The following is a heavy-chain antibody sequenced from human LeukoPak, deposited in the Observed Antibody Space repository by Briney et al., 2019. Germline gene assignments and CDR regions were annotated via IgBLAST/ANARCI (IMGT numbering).Heavy chain of an antibody. V-gene: IGHV4-59*01. CDR2: IYYSGST. CDR1: GGSISNNY. J-gene: IGHJ4*02. CDR3: ASHKGF. Sequence: SETLSLTCTVSGGSISNNYWSWFRQPPGKGLEWIGYIYYSGSTNYNPSLKSRVAISVDTSKSQFSLKLSSVTAADTAVYYCASHKGFWGQGTLVTVSS.